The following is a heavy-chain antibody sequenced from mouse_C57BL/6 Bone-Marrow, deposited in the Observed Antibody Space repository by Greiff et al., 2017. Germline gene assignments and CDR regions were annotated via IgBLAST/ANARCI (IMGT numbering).Heavy chain of an antibody. V-gene: IGHV1-69*01. D-gene: IGHD1-1*01. J-gene: IGHJ3*01. CDR3: AREGFITTVPFAY. Sequence: QVQLQQPGAELVMPGASVKLSCKASGYTFTSYWMHWVKQRPGQGLEWIGEIYPSDSYTNYNQKFKGKSTLTVDKSSSTTYMQLSSLTSEDSAVYDCAREGFITTVPFAYWGQGTLVTVSA. CDR2: IYPSDSYT. CDR1: GYTFTSYW.